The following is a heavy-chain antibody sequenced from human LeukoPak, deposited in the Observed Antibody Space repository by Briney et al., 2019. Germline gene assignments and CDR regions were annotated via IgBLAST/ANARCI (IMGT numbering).Heavy chain of an antibody. Sequence: GGSLRLSCAASGFTFSSYWMSWVRQAAGKGLEWVANIKQDGSEKYYVDSVKGRFTISRDNAKNSLYLQMNSLRAEDTAVYYCARVGGWPLDAFDIWGQGTMVTVSS. CDR2: IKQDGSEK. D-gene: IGHD6-19*01. CDR1: GFTFSSYW. J-gene: IGHJ3*02. CDR3: ARVGGWPLDAFDI. V-gene: IGHV3-7*01.